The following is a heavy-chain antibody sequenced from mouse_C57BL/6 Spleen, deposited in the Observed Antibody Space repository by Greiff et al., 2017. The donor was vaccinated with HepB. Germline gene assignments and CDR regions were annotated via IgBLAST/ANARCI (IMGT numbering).Heavy chain of an antibody. D-gene: IGHD1-1*01. CDR1: GYTFTDYY. Sequence: VQLQQSGPVLVKPGASVKMSCKASGYTFTDYYMNWVKQSHGKSLEWIGVINPYNGGTSYNQKFKGKATLTVDKSSSTAYMELNSLTSEDSAVYYCASPIPYYYGSSYPFDYWGQGTTLTVSS. J-gene: IGHJ2*01. CDR3: ASPIPYYYGSSYPFDY. CDR2: INPYNGGT. V-gene: IGHV1-19*01.